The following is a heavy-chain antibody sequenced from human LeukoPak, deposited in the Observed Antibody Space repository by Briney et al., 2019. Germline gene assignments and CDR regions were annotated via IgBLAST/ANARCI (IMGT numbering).Heavy chain of an antibody. D-gene: IGHD6-6*01. V-gene: IGHV4-59*08. Sequence: SETLSLTCTVSGGSISGYYWTWIREPPGKGLEWIGYIYSSGSTNYNPSLKSRVTISVDTSKNQFSLRLSSVTAADTAVYYCARHRYTSSSSYFDFWGQGTLVTVSS. CDR3: ARHRYTSSSSYFDF. CDR1: GGSISGYY. CDR2: IYSSGST. J-gene: IGHJ4*02.